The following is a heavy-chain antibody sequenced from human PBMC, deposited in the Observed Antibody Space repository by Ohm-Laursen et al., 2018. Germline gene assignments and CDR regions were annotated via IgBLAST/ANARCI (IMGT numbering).Heavy chain of an antibody. V-gene: IGHV3-33*01. Sequence: SLRLSCAASGFTFSSYGMNWVRQAPGKGLEWVAIIWHDGSNKYYADSVKGRFTISRDNSKNTLYLQMNNLRAEDTAVYYCARHDGYGRWGQGTRVTVSS. J-gene: IGHJ4*02. CDR3: ARHDGYGR. CDR1: GFTFSSYG. D-gene: IGHD5-24*01. CDR2: IWHDGSNK.